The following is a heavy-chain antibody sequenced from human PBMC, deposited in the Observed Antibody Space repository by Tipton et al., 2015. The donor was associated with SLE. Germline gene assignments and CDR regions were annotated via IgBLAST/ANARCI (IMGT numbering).Heavy chain of an antibody. V-gene: IGHV4-59*12. D-gene: IGHD2-2*01. J-gene: IGHJ3*02. CDR2: VYYTGST. Sequence: TLSLTCAVYGGSISSYYWSWIRQPPGKGLEWIGYVYYTGSTNYNTPLKSRVTILVDTSKNQFSLKLSSVTAADTAGYYCAREGEGIVVVPAAPWAFDIWGQGTMVTVSS. CDR3: AREGEGIVVVPAAPWAFDI. CDR1: GGSISSYY.